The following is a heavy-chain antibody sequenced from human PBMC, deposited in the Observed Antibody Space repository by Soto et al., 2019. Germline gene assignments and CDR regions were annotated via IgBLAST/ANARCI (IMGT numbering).Heavy chain of an antibody. CDR2: IYYSGST. J-gene: IGHJ3*02. V-gene: IGHV4-39*07. CDR3: ARGVLYYDFWSGPNAFDI. CDR1: GGSISSSSYY. D-gene: IGHD3-3*01. Sequence: SETLSLTCTVAGGSISSSSYYWGWIRQPPGKGLEWIGSIYYSGSTYYNPSLKSRVTISVDKSKNQFSLKLSSVTAADTAVYYCARGVLYYDFWSGPNAFDIWGQGTMVTVSS.